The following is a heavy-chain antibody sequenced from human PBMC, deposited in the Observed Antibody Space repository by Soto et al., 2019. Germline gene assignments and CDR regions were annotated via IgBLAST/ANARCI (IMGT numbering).Heavy chain of an antibody. V-gene: IGHV4-39*01. J-gene: IGHJ5*02. CDR1: GGSIRSSSYF. CDR2: IYFGGTT. Sequence: SETLSLTCTVSGGSIRSSSYFWSWIRQAPGKGLEWIGSIYFGGTTYYNPSLKTRVTISVDTSRSQFSLKLTSVTVADAAVYYCARRRVAVSGTSRFDPWGKGTQGTVSS. D-gene: IGHD1-7*01. CDR3: ARRRVAVSGTSRFDP.